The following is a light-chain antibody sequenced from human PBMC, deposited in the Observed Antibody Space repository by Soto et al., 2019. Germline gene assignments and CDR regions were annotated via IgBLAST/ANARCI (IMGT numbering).Light chain of an antibody. Sequence: DILMTQSPSAVSASVGDRVTITCRASQGISNDLAWFQQKPGKVPKRLIFAASILQYGVPSRFSGSGSGTEFTLTITSLQAEDFATYFCLQHNTYPWTFGQGTRVDVK. CDR1: QGISND. CDR2: AAS. J-gene: IGKJ1*01. CDR3: LQHNTYPWT. V-gene: IGKV1-17*03.